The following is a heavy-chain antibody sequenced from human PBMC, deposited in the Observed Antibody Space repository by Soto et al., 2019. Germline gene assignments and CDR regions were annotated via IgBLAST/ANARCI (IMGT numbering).Heavy chain of an antibody. CDR1: GFTFSSYA. D-gene: IGHD6-19*01. Sequence: EVQLLESGGGLVQPGGSLRLSCAASGFTFSSYAMSWVRQAPGKGLEWVSGIGGSGGGTYYADSVKGRFTISRDNTKNTLYLQMNSLRAEDTAVYYCAKRYSSGLANAFDIWGQGTMVIVSS. CDR2: IGGSGGGT. V-gene: IGHV3-23*01. J-gene: IGHJ3*02. CDR3: AKRYSSGLANAFDI.